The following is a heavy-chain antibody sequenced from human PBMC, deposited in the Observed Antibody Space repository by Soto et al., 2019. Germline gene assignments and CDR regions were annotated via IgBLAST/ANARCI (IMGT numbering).Heavy chain of an antibody. J-gene: IGHJ4*02. Sequence: GGSLRLSCAASGFKFSNYAMSWVRQAPGKGLEWVSLISATGGGTYYADSVKGRFTISRDNPHNTLYLQVHSLTAEDTAVYYCAKDRRAGGNSAFYFDFWGQGAQVTVSS. CDR1: GFKFSNYA. V-gene: IGHV3-23*01. D-gene: IGHD3-16*01. CDR2: ISATGGGT. CDR3: AKDRRAGGNSAFYFDF.